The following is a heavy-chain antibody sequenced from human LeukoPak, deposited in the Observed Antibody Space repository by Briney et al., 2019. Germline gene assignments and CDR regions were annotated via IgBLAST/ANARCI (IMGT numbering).Heavy chain of an antibody. CDR3: ARGPPYQRYSYGGFQH. D-gene: IGHD5-18*01. CDR1: GDSINNAAYY. Sequence: PSETLSLTCTVSGDSINNAAYYWSWIRQLPGRGLEWLGYIFYPGNTIYNPYLKSRLTILAATSENQFSLKLSSVTAADTAVYYCARGPPYQRYSYGGFQHWGQGTLVTVSS. V-gene: IGHV4-31*03. CDR2: IFYPGNT. J-gene: IGHJ1*01.